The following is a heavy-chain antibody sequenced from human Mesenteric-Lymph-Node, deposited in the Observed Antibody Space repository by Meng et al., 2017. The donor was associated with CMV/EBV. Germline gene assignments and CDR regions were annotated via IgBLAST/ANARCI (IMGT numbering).Heavy chain of an antibody. V-gene: IGHV3-74*01. CDR2: VNTDGRSI. Sequence: GGSLRLSCAASGFIFSSYWMHWVRQAPGKGLVWVSRVNTDGRSISYADSVKGRFTISRDNAKNTVYLQMNSLRAEDTAVYYCARKSGTTGYSYYGMDVWGQGTTVTVSS. CDR1: GFIFSSYW. J-gene: IGHJ6*02. CDR3: ARKSGTTGYSYYGMDV. D-gene: IGHD1-7*01.